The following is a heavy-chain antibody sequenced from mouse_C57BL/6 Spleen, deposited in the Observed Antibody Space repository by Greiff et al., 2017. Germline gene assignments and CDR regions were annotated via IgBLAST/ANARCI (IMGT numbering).Heavy chain of an antibody. CDR3: ASHYGRGAMDY. V-gene: IGHV1-42*01. CDR1: GYSFTGYY. D-gene: IGHD1-1*01. J-gene: IGHJ4*01. Sequence: EVKLMESGPELVKPGASVKISCKASGYSFTGYYMNWVKQSPEKSLEWIGEINPSTGGTTYNQKFKAKATLTVDKSSSTAYMQLKSLTSEDSAVYYCASHYGRGAMDYWGQGTSVTVSS. CDR2: INPSTGGT.